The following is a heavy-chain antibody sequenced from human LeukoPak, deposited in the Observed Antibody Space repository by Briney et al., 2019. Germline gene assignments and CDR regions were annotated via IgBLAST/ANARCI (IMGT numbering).Heavy chain of an antibody. Sequence: SVKVSCKASGGPFSSSSFSWVRQVPGHGLEWMGRFIPIVLVTNYAQKFQGRVTITADRATSTVYLELGSLRSEDTAVYYCARDPQGRGLGPMYYGMDVWGQGTTVTVSS. CDR1: GGPFSSSS. CDR2: FIPIVLVT. D-gene: IGHD3-16*01. J-gene: IGHJ6*01. CDR3: ARDPQGRGLGPMYYGMDV. V-gene: IGHV1-69*04.